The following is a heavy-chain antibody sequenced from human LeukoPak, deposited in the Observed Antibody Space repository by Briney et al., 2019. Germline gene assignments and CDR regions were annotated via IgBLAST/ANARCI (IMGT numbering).Heavy chain of an antibody. CDR1: GYTFTSYG. Sequence: ASVNVSCTASGYTFTSYGISWVRQAPGQGLEWMGWISAYNGNTNYAQKLQGRVTMTTDTSTSTAYMELRSLRSDDTAVYYCARDPSPRIQLWLYYYYYGMDVWGQGTTVTVSS. CDR2: ISAYNGNT. J-gene: IGHJ6*02. CDR3: ARDPSPRIQLWLYYYYYGMDV. D-gene: IGHD5-18*01. V-gene: IGHV1-18*01.